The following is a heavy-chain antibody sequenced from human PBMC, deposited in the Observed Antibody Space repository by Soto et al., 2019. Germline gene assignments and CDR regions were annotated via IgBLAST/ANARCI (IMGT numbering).Heavy chain of an antibody. CDR2: IYYSGST. V-gene: IGHV4-31*03. CDR1: GGSISSGGYY. J-gene: IGHJ3*02. CDR3: ARSRIAARRGSNHDAFDI. Sequence: QVQLQESGPGLVKPSQTLSLTCTVSGGSISSGGYYWSWIRQHPGKGLEWVGYIYYSGSTYYNPSRKGRVTISVDTSKNQFSLKLSSVTAADTAVYYCARSRIAARRGSNHDAFDIWGQGTMVTVSS. D-gene: IGHD6-6*01.